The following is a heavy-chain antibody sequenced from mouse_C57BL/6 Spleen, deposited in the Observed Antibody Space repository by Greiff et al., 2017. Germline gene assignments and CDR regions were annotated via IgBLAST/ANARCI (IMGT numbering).Heavy chain of an antibody. CDR3: ASEVPDYGSSYEY. CDR2: IYPGSGST. Sequence: QVQLKQPGAELVKPGASVKMSCKASGYTFTSYWITWVKQRPGQGLEWIGDIYPGSGSTNYNEKFKSKATLTVDTSSSTAYMQLSSLTSEDSAVYYCASEVPDYGSSYEYWGQGTLVTVSA. D-gene: IGHD1-1*01. V-gene: IGHV1-55*01. CDR1: GYTFTSYW. J-gene: IGHJ3*01.